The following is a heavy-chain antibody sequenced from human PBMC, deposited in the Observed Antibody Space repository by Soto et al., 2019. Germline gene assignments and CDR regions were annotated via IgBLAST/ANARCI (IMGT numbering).Heavy chain of an antibody. V-gene: IGHV1-69*01. CDR2: IIPIFGTA. Sequence: QVQLVQSGAEVKKPGSSVKVSCKASGGTFSSYAISWVRQAPGQGLEWMGGIIPIFGTANYAQKFQGRVTITADESTSTAYMALSSLGSEDTAVYYCARERYCSGGSCYIIFGSDYYGMDVWGQGTTVTVSS. J-gene: IGHJ6*02. D-gene: IGHD2-15*01. CDR3: ARERYCSGGSCYIIFGSDYYGMDV. CDR1: GGTFSSYA.